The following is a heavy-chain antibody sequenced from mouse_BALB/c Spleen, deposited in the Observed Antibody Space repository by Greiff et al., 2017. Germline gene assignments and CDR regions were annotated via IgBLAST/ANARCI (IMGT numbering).Heavy chain of an antibody. D-gene: IGHD2-4*01. CDR1: GFTFSSYA. Sequence: EVHLVESGGGLVKPGGSLKLSCAASGFTFSSYAMSWVRQTPEKRLEWVASISSGGSTYYPDSVKGRFTISRDNARNILYLQMSSLRSEDTAMYYCARGVIYYDFAMDYWGQGTSVTVSS. CDR2: ISSGGST. CDR3: ARGVIYYDFAMDY. V-gene: IGHV5-6-5*01. J-gene: IGHJ4*01.